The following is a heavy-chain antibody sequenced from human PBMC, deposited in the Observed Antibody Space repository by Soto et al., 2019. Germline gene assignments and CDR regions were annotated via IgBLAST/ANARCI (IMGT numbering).Heavy chain of an antibody. J-gene: IGHJ4*02. CDR3: AKDRRAGGNSAFYFDF. Sequence: GGSLRLSCAASGFTFSNYAMTWVRQAPGKGLEWVSLISATGGGTYYADSVKVRFTIARDNSHNTLYLQVHSLTAEDTAVYYCAKDRRAGGNSAFYFDFWGQGAQVTVSS. CDR1: GFTFSNYA. D-gene: IGHD3-16*01. V-gene: IGHV3-23*01. CDR2: ISATGGGT.